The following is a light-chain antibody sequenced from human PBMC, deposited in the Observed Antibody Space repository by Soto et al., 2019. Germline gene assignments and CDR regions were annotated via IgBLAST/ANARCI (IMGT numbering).Light chain of an antibody. CDR3: QQYDNLPFT. CDR2: DAS. CDR1: XXXXNY. V-gene: IGKV1-33*01. Sequence: DIQMTQSPSSLSASAGDXVTXTCQXXXXXXNYLNWYQQKPGKAPKLLIYDASSLETGVPSRFSGGGSGTDFTFTISSLQPEDIATYYCQQYDNLPFTFGPGTTVDIK. J-gene: IGKJ3*01.